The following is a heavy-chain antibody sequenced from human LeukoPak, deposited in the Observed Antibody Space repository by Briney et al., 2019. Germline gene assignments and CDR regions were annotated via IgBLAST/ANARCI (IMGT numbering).Heavy chain of an antibody. V-gene: IGHV3-66*01. CDR1: RFAFSDYY. Sequence: PGGSLRLSCAASRFAFSDYYRSWVRQAPGKGLEWVSVIYSGGSTYYADSVKGRFTISRDNSKNTLYLQMNSLRAEDTAVYYCARDYYSGGSCYAPYYYYGMDVWGQGTTVTVSS. CDR2: IYSGGST. J-gene: IGHJ6*02. D-gene: IGHD2-15*01. CDR3: ARDYYSGGSCYAPYYYYGMDV.